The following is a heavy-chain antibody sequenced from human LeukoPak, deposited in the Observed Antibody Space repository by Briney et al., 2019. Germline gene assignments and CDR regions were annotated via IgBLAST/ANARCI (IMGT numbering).Heavy chain of an antibody. CDR3: ATTTVTTSYYLDY. D-gene: IGHD4-17*01. J-gene: IGHJ4*02. Sequence: GGSLRLACTASGFAFSDSWMTWIRQAPGKGLEWVAFIKGDGSAKKYVDSVKGRFTISRDNAKNSLFLQMNSLRAEDTAVYYCATTTVTTSYYLDYWGQGTLVTVSS. CDR1: GFAFSDSW. CDR2: IKGDGSAK. V-gene: IGHV3-7*01.